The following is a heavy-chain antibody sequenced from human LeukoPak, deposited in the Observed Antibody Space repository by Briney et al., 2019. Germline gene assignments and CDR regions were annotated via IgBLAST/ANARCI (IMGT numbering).Heavy chain of an antibody. CDR1: GFTFSNYA. J-gene: IGHJ4*02. V-gene: IGHV3-30-3*01. CDR3: ATIGDRRTGELFRIDY. Sequence: GGSLRLSCAASGFTFSNYAMHWVRQAPGKGLEWVAVVSYDGSNKYYADSVKGRFTISRDNSKNTLYLQMNSLRAEDAAIYYCATIGDRRTGELFRIDYWGQGTMLSVSS. D-gene: IGHD7-27*01. CDR2: VSYDGSNK.